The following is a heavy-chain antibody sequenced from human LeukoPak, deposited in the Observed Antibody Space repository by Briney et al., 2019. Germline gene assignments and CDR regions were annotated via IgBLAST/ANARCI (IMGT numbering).Heavy chain of an antibody. V-gene: IGHV6-1*01. CDR2: AYYRSKWYI. CDR3: ARGAVRGGTNFDY. Sequence: SQTPSLTCAISGDSVSGSPAVWNWIRQSPSRGLEWLGRAYYRSKWYIDYAVYVKGRITITPDTSKNQYSPQLNSVTPEDTAVYYCARGAVRGGTNFDYWGQGTLVTVSS. CDR1: GDSVSGSPAV. D-gene: IGHD3-10*01. J-gene: IGHJ4*02.